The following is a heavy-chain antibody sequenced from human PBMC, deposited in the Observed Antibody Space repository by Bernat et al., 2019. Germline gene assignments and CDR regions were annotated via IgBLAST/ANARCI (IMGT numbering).Heavy chain of an antibody. V-gene: IGHV3-15*01. D-gene: IGHD3-10*02. Sequence: EVQLVESGGGLVKPGGSLKLSCTASGFPFSNAWMTWVRQAPGKGLEWVGRIKKKTDGGTSEFAAPVKGRFTISRDDSKDTLYLQMNSLQTEDAAVYYCTTEWFLFGHHALDIWGQGTMVTVSS. CDR1: GFPFSNAW. CDR2: IKKKTDGGTS. CDR3: TTEWFLFGHHALDI. J-gene: IGHJ3*02.